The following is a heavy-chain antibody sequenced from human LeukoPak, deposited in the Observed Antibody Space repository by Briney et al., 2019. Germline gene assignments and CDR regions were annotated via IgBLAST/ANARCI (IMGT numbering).Heavy chain of an antibody. J-gene: IGHJ6*03. CDR1: GGSISSYY. V-gene: IGHV4-4*07. D-gene: IGHD3-3*01. Sequence: ASETLSLTCTVSGGSISSYYWSWIRQPAGKGLEWIGRIYTSGSTNYNPSLKSRVTMSVDTSKNQFSLKLSSVTAADTAVYYCVRVGVVRTYYYYYMDVWGKGTTVTVSS. CDR3: VRVGVVRTYYYYYMDV. CDR2: IYTSGST.